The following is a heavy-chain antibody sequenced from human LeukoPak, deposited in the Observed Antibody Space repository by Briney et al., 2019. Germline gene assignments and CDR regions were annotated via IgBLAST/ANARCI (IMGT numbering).Heavy chain of an antibody. CDR3: TRLSDYYDSSGYYPSVRVDY. J-gene: IGHJ4*02. V-gene: IGHV4-39*01. CDR2: IYYSGST. CDR1: GGSISSSSSY. Sequence: PSETLSLTCTVSGGSISSSSSYWGWIRQPPGKGLEWIGSIYYSGSTYYNPSLKSRVSISVDTSKNQFSLKLSSVTAADTAVYYCTRLSDYYDSSGYYPSVRVDYWGRGTLVTVSS. D-gene: IGHD3-22*01.